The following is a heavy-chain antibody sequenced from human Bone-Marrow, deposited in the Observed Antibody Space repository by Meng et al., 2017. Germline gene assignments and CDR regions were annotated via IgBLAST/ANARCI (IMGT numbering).Heavy chain of an antibody. CDR1: GFTFSSYP. Sequence: LRLSCAASGFTFSSYPMHWVRQAPGKGLEWVAIISYDGSDEYYAGSVKGRFTISRDNSKNTLYLQMNSLRAEDTAVYFCAREEIIAMLTSGLDPWGQGTLVTVSS. V-gene: IGHV3-30*01. J-gene: IGHJ5*02. CDR3: AREEIIAMLTSGLDP. CDR2: ISYDGSDE. D-gene: IGHD5-18*01.